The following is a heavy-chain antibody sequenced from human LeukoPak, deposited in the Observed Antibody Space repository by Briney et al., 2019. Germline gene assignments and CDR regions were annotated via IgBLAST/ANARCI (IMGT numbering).Heavy chain of an antibody. CDR2: ISTRGIT. CDR1: GGSINSGGYY. J-gene: IGHJ4*02. V-gene: IGHV4-61*02. CDR3: ARGPDYTNYVDS. Sequence: PLETLSLTCTVSGGSINSGGYYWSWIRQPAGKGLEWIGRISTRGITKYNPSLKSRVTIPVDTSKNQFSLNLSSVTAADTAVYYCARGPDYTNYVDSWGQGTLVTVSS. D-gene: IGHD4-11*01.